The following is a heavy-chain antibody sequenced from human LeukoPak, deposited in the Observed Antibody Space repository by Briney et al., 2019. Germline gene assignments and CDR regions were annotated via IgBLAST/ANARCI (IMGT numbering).Heavy chain of an antibody. D-gene: IGHD3-22*01. CDR1: GYTFTSYG. CDR3: ACYDCSGYSCVY. V-gene: IGHV1-18*01. CDR2: ISAYNGNT. Sequence: GASVKVSCKASGYTFTSYGISWVRQAPGQGPEWMGWISAYNGNTNYAQKLQGRVTMTTDTATSTAYMELRSLRSDDTAVYYCACYDCSGYSCVYWGQGTLVSVSS. J-gene: IGHJ4*02.